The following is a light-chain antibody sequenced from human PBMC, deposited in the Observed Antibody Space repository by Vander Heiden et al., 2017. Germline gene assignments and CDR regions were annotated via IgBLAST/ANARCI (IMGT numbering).Light chain of an antibody. CDR1: QSVKFN. CDR3: QQYNNWPPMT. J-gene: IGKJ3*01. V-gene: IGKV3-15*01. CDR2: GAS. Sequence: EIVITPSPATLSVSPGGRATLSCRASQSVKFNLAWYQQKPGQAPRLLIYGASTRATGITARFSGSGSGTDFTLTISSLQSEDFAVYYCQQYNNWPPMTFGPGTKVDIK.